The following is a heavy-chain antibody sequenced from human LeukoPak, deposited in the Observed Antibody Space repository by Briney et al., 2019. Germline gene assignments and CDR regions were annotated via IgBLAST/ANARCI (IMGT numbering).Heavy chain of an antibody. CDR1: GFAVSSNH. V-gene: IGHV3-53*01. CDR3: ATSIVGLNYDELFQH. J-gene: IGHJ1*01. D-gene: IGHD1-26*01. CDR2: IFNGGST. Sequence: PGGSLRLSCAASGFAVSSNHMNWVRQAPGKGLEWVSVIFNGGSTYYADSVKGRFTISRDNSKNTLYLQMNSLRAEDTAVYYCATSIVGLNYDELFQHWGQGTLVTVSS.